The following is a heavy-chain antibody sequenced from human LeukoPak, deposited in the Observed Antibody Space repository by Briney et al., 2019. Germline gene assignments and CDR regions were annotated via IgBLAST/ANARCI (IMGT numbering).Heavy chain of an antibody. D-gene: IGHD6-6*01. CDR1: GGSIGSSSNY. V-gene: IGHV3-53*05. Sequence: ESLSLTCTVSGGSIGSSSNYWGWVRQAPGKGLEWVSVIYSGGSTYYADSVKGRFTISGDNSKNTLYLQMNSLRAEDTAVYYCARDAAARGFDYWGQGTLVTVSS. J-gene: IGHJ4*02. CDR3: ARDAAARGFDY. CDR2: IYSGGST.